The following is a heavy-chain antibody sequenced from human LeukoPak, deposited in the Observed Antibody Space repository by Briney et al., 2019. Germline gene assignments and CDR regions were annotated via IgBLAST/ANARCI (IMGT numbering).Heavy chain of an antibody. Sequence: SETLSLTCTVSGGSISSYYWSWIRQPLGKGLEWIGYILYSGSTNYNPSLKSRVTISVDTSKNQFSLKLSSVTAADTAVYYCATVAAAATNWGQGTLVTVSS. V-gene: IGHV4-59*01. CDR1: GGSISSYY. CDR2: ILYSGST. CDR3: ATVAAAATN. D-gene: IGHD6-13*01. J-gene: IGHJ4*02.